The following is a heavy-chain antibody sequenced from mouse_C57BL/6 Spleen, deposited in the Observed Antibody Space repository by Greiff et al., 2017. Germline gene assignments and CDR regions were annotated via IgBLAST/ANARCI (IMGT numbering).Heavy chain of an antibody. CDR1: GYTFTSYW. CDR2: IDPSDSYT. V-gene: IGHV1-69*01. Sequence: QVQLQQSGAELVMPGASVKLSCKASGYTFTSYWMHWVKQRPGQGLEWIGEIDPSDSYTIYNQKFKGKSTLTVDKSYRTAYMQLSSLTSEDSAVYYCARMDYYGSSPAMDYWGQGTSVTVSS. J-gene: IGHJ4*01. D-gene: IGHD1-1*01. CDR3: ARMDYYGSSPAMDY.